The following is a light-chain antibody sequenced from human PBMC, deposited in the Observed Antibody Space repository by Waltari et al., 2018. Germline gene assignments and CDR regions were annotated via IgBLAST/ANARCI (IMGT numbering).Light chain of an antibody. Sequence: EIVLTQSPGTLSLSPGEGATLSCRTSQTIRTTYLAWYQQKPGPAPTLLSYGTFSRATGIPDRFTGSGSGTDFSLTISSLEPEDFATYYCQQYDISPLTFGGGTKVEIK. V-gene: IGKV3-20*01. J-gene: IGKJ4*01. CDR2: GTF. CDR1: QTIRTTY. CDR3: QQYDISPLT.